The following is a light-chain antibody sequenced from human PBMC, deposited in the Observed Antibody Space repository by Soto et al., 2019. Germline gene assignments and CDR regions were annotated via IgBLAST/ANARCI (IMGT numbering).Light chain of an antibody. CDR1: QGISSY. CDR3: QQLNRYPIT. Sequence: DIQMTQYPSTLAASVEDIVTSTCRASQGISSYLAWYQQKPGKAPKLLIYAASTLQSGVPSRFSGSGSGTDFTLTISSLQPEDFATYYCQQLNRYPITFGQGTRLEI. CDR2: AAS. J-gene: IGKJ5*01. V-gene: IGKV1-9*01.